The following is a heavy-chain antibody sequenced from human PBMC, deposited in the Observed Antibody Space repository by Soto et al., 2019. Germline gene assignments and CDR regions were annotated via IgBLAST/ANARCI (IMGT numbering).Heavy chain of an antibody. CDR1: GFSFSDYA. CDR3: VSDDKWAFDY. Sequence: EVQLVESGGDLVQPGGSLRLSCSASGFSFSDYAMNWVRQAPGKGLEWISYIARSGGSIYYADSVKGRFTISRENANNLLSLQMNSLRAEDTAVYYCVSDDKWAFDYWGQGTLVTVSS. D-gene: IGHD1-26*01. CDR2: IARSGGSI. V-gene: IGHV3-48*03. J-gene: IGHJ4*02.